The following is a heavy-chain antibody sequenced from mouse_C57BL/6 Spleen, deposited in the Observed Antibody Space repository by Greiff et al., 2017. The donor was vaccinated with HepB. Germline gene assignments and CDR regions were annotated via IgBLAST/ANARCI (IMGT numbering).Heavy chain of an antibody. CDR1: GYTFTSYW. CDR3: AMGRTAQATWFDY. CDR2: IHPSDSDT. D-gene: IGHD3-2*02. V-gene: IGHV1-74*01. Sequence: QVQLQQPGAELVKPGASVKVSCKASGYTFTSYWMHWVKQRPGQGLEWIGRIHPSDSDTNYNQKFKGKATLTVDKSSSTAYMQLSSLTSKDSAVYYCAMGRTAQATWFDYWGQGTTLTVSS. J-gene: IGHJ2*01.